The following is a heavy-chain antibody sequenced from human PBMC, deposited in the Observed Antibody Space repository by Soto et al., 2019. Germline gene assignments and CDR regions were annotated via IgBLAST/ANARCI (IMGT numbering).Heavy chain of an antibody. CDR3: VRALVDTRFRAYSYGLFDN. V-gene: IGHV3-11*06. D-gene: IGHD5-18*01. Sequence: GGSLRLSCTASGFTFSNYYMSWIRQAPGKGLELVSHISSSGTYIEYADSVKGRFTISRDNAKKSLYLQMNSLRAEETAVYYCVRALVDTRFRAYSYGLFDNWGRGTLVTVSS. CDR2: ISSSGTYI. CDR1: GFTFSNYY. J-gene: IGHJ4*02.